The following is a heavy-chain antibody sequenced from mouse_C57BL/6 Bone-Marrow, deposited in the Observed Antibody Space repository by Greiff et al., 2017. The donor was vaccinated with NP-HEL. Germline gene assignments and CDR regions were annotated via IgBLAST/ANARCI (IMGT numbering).Heavy chain of an antibody. V-gene: IGHV2-9-1*01. CDR2: IWTGGGT. D-gene: IGHD3-2*02. CDR1: GFSLTSYA. CDR3: ARNAAETAQATDYFDY. Sequence: QVQLKESGPGLVAPSQSLSITCTVSGFSLTSYAISWVRQPPGMGLEWLGVIWTGGGTNYNSALKSRLSISKDNSKSQVFLKMNSLQTDDTARYYCARNAAETAQATDYFDYWGQGTTLTVSS. J-gene: IGHJ2*01.